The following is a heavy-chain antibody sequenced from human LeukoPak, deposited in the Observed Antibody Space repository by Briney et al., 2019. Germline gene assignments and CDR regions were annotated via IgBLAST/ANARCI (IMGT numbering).Heavy chain of an antibody. J-gene: IGHJ4*02. Sequence: GGSLRLSCAASGFTFSSYAMSWVRLAPGKGLEWVSAISGSGGSTYYADSVKGRFTISRDNSKNTLYLQMNSLRAEDTAVYYHAKELNYYGSGMRDYWGQGTLVTVSS. CDR3: AKELNYYGSGMRDY. CDR1: GFTFSSYA. V-gene: IGHV3-23*01. CDR2: ISGSGGST. D-gene: IGHD3-10*01.